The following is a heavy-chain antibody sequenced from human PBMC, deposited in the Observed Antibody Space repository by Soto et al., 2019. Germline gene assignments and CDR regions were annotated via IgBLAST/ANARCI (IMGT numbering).Heavy chain of an antibody. CDR1: GGTFTGYY. J-gene: IGHJ4*02. D-gene: IGHD2-8*02. Sequence: SETLSLTCAVSGGTFTGYYWNWIRQSPGKGLEWIGEINHSGSTNYNPSLKSRVTISVDTSKNQFSLKLTSVTAADTAVYYCARDKITGLFDYWGQGTLVTVSS. CDR3: ARDKITGLFDY. CDR2: INHSGST. V-gene: IGHV4-34*01.